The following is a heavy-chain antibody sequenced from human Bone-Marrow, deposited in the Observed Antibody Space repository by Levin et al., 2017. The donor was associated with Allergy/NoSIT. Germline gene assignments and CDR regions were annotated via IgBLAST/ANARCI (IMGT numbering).Heavy chain of an antibody. Sequence: RGSLRLSCAASGFTFSNYGMSWVRQAPGKGLEWVSAISVSGGSTYYADSVKGRFTMSRDNSRNTLYLQMNSLRAEDSAVYYCAKNLYYLDYWGQGTLVTVSS. J-gene: IGHJ4*02. CDR3: AKNLYYLDY. CDR1: GFTFSNYG. D-gene: IGHD1-14*01. V-gene: IGHV3-23*01. CDR2: ISVSGGST.